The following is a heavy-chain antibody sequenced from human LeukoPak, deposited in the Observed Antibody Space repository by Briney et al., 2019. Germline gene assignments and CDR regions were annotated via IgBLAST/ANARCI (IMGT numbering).Heavy chain of an antibody. CDR1: GYTFINYY. D-gene: IGHD4-23*01. Sequence: SVKVSCKASGYTFINYYMHWVRQAPGQGLEWMGGIIPIFGTANYAQKFHGRVTITADESTSTAYMELSSLRSEDTAVYYCARGWLAETMVVTPYNYWGQGTLVTVSS. CDR3: ARGWLAETMVVTPYNY. CDR2: IIPIFGTA. V-gene: IGHV1-69*13. J-gene: IGHJ4*02.